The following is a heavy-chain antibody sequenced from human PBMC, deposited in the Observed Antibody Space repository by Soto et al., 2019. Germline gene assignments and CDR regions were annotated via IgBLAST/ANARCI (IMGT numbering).Heavy chain of an antibody. V-gene: IGHV3-53*02. CDR2: IYSGGST. Sequence: EVQLVETGGGLIQPGGSLRLSCAASGFTVSSNYMSWVRQAPGKGLEWVSVIYSGGSTYYADSVKGRFTISRDNSKNTLYLQMNSMRAEDTAVYYCERDQYYYDSSGYYYGGVYWGQGTLVNVSS. CDR3: ERDQYYYDSSGYYYGGVY. J-gene: IGHJ4*02. CDR1: GFTVSSNY. D-gene: IGHD3-22*01.